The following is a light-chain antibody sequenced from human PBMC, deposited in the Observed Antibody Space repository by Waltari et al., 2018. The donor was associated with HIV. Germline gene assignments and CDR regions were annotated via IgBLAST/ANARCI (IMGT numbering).Light chain of an antibody. CDR1: SPNIGAGSA. V-gene: IGLV1-40*01. CDR3: QSFDSSRGGFFI. J-gene: IGLJ1*01. CDR2: AND. Sequence: QSVMTQPPSVSGAPGQRVTISCTGSSPNIGAGSAVQWYKQIPGTAPQLLIFANDNRPSGVPDRFSGSKSGTSASLAITGLQPEDEADYYCQSFDSSRGGFFIFGTGTSVTVL.